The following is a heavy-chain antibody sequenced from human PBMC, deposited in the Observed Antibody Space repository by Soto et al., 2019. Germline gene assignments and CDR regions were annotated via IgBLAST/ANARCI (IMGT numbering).Heavy chain of an antibody. Sequence: SLRLSCAASGFTFSSYGMHWVRQAPGKGLEWVAVISYDGSNKYYADSVKGRFTISRDNSKNTLYLQMNSLRAEDTAVYYCEKSLPVDTAMVGYFDYWGQGTLVNVSS. D-gene: IGHD5-18*01. V-gene: IGHV3-30*18. CDR2: ISYDGSNK. CDR1: GFTFSSYG. J-gene: IGHJ4*02. CDR3: EKSLPVDTAMVGYFDY.